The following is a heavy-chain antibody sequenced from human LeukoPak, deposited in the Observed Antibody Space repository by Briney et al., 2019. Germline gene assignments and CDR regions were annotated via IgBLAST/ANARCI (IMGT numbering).Heavy chain of an antibody. Sequence: LSLTCTVSGGSISSSSYYWGWVRQVPGKGLEWLALISHDGSNEYYGDFVKGRFTTSRDNSKNTVYLQMNALRPEDTAMYYCAKVGKGQLLEAFGIWGQGTMVTVSP. D-gene: IGHD2-2*01. CDR3: AKVGKGQLLEAFGI. CDR2: ISHDGSNE. CDR1: GGSISSSSYY. J-gene: IGHJ3*02. V-gene: IGHV3-30*18.